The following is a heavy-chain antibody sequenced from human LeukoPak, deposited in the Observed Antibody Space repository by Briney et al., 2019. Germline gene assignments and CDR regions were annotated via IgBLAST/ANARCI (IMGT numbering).Heavy chain of an antibody. J-gene: IGHJ3*02. Sequence: PGGSLRLSCAASGFTFSSYAMCWVRQVPGKGLEWVSTISGSGGSTYYADSVKGRFTISRDNSKNTLYLQMNSLRAEDTAVYYCAKAPKYSGNYFFAFDIWGQGTMVTVSS. CDR1: GFTFSSYA. D-gene: IGHD1-26*01. CDR2: ISGSGGST. CDR3: AKAPKYSGNYFFAFDI. V-gene: IGHV3-23*01.